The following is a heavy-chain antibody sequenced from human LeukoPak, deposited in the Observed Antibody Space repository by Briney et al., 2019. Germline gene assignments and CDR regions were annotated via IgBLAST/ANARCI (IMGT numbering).Heavy chain of an antibody. D-gene: IGHD1-26*01. CDR2: VSYSGDT. J-gene: IGHJ4*02. CDR1: GGSISGHF. V-gene: IGHV4-59*11. CDR3: ARGGASSRYFGY. Sequence: SETPSLTCTVSGGSISGHFWSWIRQPPGKGLEWIGFVSYSGDTNYSPSFNGRVTISLDTSKSQFSLNLNSVTAADTAVYFCARGGASSRYFGYWGQGTLVTVSS.